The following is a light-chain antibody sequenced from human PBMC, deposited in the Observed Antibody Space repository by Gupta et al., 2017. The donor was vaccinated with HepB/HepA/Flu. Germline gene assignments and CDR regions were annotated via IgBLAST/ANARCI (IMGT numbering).Light chain of an antibody. CDR3: HAQASSTDEVV. V-gene: IGLV3-1*01. CDR1: IVGDKY. CDR2: QDS. Sequence: SYDLTQPPSVSVSRGQPASVTSPGDIVGDKYACWYQQKPGQSPELVIYQDSKRPSGIPERFSGSNSGNTATLTISGIQAMDEADYYCHAQASSTDEVVFGGGTKLTVI. J-gene: IGLJ2*01.